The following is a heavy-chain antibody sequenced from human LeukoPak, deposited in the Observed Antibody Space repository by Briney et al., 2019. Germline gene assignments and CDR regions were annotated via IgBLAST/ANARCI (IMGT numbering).Heavy chain of an antibody. CDR1: GYTFINYD. Sequence: ASVKVSCKASGYTFINYDINWVRQATGQGLEWMGWMNPNSGHTGYAQKFQGRVTITRNTSISTVYMELSSLRSEDTAVYYCARDHLATFDYWGQGTLVTVSS. V-gene: IGHV1-8*03. CDR2: MNPNSGHT. J-gene: IGHJ4*02. CDR3: ARDHLATFDY. D-gene: IGHD5-12*01.